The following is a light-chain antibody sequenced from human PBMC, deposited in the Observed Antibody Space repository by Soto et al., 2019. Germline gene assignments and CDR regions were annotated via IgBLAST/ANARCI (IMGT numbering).Light chain of an antibody. CDR2: GAS. J-gene: IGKJ1*01. CDR3: LQHNTYPRK. CDR1: QVIGND. Sequence: DIQMTQSPSSLSASVGDRVNITCRASQVIGNDLGWYQQKPGKAPKRLIYGASTLQSGVPSRFSGSESGTEFTLTINSLQPEDFATYYCLQHNTYPRKFGQGTKV. V-gene: IGKV1-17*01.